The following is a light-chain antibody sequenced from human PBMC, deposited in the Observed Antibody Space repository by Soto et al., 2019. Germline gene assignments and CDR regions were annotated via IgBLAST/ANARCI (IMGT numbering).Light chain of an antibody. CDR1: QSVNRW. J-gene: IGKJ1*01. CDR3: QEYNSGWR. V-gene: IGKV1-5*01. CDR2: DAS. Sequence: DIQMTQSPSTLSASVGDRVTIACRASQSVNRWLAWYQKKPGKAPKLLIYDASNLQSGVQSRFSGRGSGTEFTLSISSLQPDDFTTYYCQEYNSGWRFGQGNKVEIK.